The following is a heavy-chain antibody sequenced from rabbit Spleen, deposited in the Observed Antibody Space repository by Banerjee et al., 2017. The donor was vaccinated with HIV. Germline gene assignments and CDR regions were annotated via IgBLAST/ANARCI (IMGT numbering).Heavy chain of an antibody. CDR3: ARDGAATDRGYGYGFNL. CDR2: IGTGSYNT. V-gene: IGHV1S45*01. Sequence: QQQLVESGGGLVKPGASLTLTCKASGFSFSSGYYIPWVRQAPGKGLEWIGCIGTGSYNTYYASWAKGRFTVSRTSSTTVTLQMTSLTAADTATYFCARDGAATDRGYGYGFNLWGPGTLVTVS. J-gene: IGHJ4*01. CDR1: GFSFSSGYY. D-gene: IGHD6-1*01.